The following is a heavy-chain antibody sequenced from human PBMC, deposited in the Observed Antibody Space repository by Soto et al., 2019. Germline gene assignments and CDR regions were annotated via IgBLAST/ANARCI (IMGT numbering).Heavy chain of an antibody. V-gene: IGHV3-23*01. Sequence: EVQLLESGGGLVQPGGSLRISCAASGFNFNRNGMTWVRQAPGKGLEWVAIISGNSDRKFYADSGRGRFTVSRDKSKNTLYLQMHSLKAEDTYTCDCVKDNSWDEPGWGQGTLVTVS. J-gene: IGHJ4*02. CDR2: ISGNSDRK. D-gene: IGHD1-26*01. CDR1: GFNFNRNG. CDR3: VKDNSWDEPG.